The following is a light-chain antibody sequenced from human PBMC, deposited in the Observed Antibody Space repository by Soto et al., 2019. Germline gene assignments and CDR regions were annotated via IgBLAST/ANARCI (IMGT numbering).Light chain of an antibody. CDR2: DAS. J-gene: IGKJ1*01. CDR1: QDISNY. V-gene: IGKV1-16*01. Sequence: DIQMTQSPSSLSASVGDRVTITCQASQDISNYLNWYQQKPVKAPKVLIYDASTLQSGVPSRFSGSGSGTEFTLTISSLQPDDFATYYCQQYKSYSRTFGQGTKVDIK. CDR3: QQYKSYSRT.